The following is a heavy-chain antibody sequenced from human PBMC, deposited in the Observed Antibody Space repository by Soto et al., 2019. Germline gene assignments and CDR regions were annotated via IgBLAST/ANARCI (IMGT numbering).Heavy chain of an antibody. CDR2: IYYSGST. CDR3: ARLYGLDAFDI. D-gene: IGHD4-17*01. Sequence: SETLSLTCTVSGGSISSGGYYWSWIRQHPGKGLEWIGYIYYSGSTYYNPSFKSRVTISVDTSKNQFSLKLSSVTAADTAVYYCARLYGLDAFDIWGQGTMVTVSS. V-gene: IGHV4-31*03. J-gene: IGHJ3*02. CDR1: GGSISSGGYY.